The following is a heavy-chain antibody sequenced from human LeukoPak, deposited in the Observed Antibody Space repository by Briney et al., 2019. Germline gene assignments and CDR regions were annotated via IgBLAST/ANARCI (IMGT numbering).Heavy chain of an antibody. CDR3: ARDHFTMVRGSNYMDV. D-gene: IGHD3-10*01. Sequence: PSETLFLTCTVSGGSISSYYWSWIRQPPGKGLEWIGYIYYSGSTNYNPSLKSRVTISVDTSKNQFSLKLSSVTAADTAVYYCARDHFTMVRGSNYMDVWGKGTTVTVSS. J-gene: IGHJ6*03. CDR2: IYYSGST. CDR1: GGSISSYY. V-gene: IGHV4-59*01.